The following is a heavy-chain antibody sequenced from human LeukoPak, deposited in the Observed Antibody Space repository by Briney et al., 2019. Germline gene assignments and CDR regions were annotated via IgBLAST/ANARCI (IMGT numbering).Heavy chain of an antibody. CDR3: AKERRGVVAASSGAFDI. J-gene: IGHJ3*02. CDR2: ISYDGSNK. CDR1: GFTFSSYG. Sequence: GGSLRLSCAASGFTFSSYGMHWVRQAPGKGLEWVAVISYDGSNKYYADSAKGRFTISRDNSKNTLYLQMNSLRAEDTAVYYCAKERRGVVAASSGAFDIWGQGTMVTVSS. D-gene: IGHD2-15*01. V-gene: IGHV3-30*18.